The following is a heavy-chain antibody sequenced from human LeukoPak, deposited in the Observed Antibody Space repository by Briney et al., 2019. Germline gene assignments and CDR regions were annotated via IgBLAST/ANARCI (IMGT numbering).Heavy chain of an antibody. CDR2: IYYSGST. CDR3: ARQVYNITAHEDWYFDL. V-gene: IGHV4-4*02. J-gene: IGHJ2*01. D-gene: IGHD1-1*01. CDR1: GGSISSTTW. Sequence: PSETLSLTCAVSGGSISSTTWWSWVRPSPGKGLEYIGNIYYSGSTYQNPSLKSRVTISVDTSKHQLSLKLSSVTAADTAVYYCARQVYNITAHEDWYFDLWGRGTLVTVSS.